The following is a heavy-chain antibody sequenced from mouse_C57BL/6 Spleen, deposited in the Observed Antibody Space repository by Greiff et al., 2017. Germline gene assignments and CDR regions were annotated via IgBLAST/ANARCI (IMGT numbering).Heavy chain of an antibody. D-gene: IGHD1-1*02. V-gene: IGHV1-82*01. Sequence: QVQLQQSGPELVKPGASVKISCKASGYAFSSSWMNWVKQRPGKGLEWIGRIYPGDGDTNYNGKFKGKATLTADKSSSTAYMQLSSLTSEDSAVYFCASHLPVGYGLLGSGIDYWGQGTSVTVSS. J-gene: IGHJ4*01. CDR3: ASHLPVGYGLLGSGIDY. CDR2: IYPGDGDT. CDR1: GYAFSSSW.